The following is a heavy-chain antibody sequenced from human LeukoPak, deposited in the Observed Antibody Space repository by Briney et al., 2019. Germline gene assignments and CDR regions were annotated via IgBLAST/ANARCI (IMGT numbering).Heavy chain of an antibody. D-gene: IGHD6-19*01. Sequence: GGSLRLSCTASGFTFGDYAMSWVRQAPGKGLEWVGFIRSKAYGGTTEYAASVKGRFTISRDDSKSIAYLQMNSLKTENTAVYYCARGLAGTDAFDIWGQGTMVTLSS. V-gene: IGHV3-49*04. CDR2: IRSKAYGGTT. CDR1: GFTFGDYA. CDR3: ARGLAGTDAFDI. J-gene: IGHJ3*02.